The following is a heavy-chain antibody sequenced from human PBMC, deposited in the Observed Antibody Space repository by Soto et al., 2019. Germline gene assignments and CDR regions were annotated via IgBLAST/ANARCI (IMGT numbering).Heavy chain of an antibody. CDR3: ASIWFGEFLVFDY. CDR1: GFTVSSNY. J-gene: IGHJ4*02. D-gene: IGHD3-10*01. V-gene: IGHV3-53*01. CDR2: IYSGGST. Sequence: GGSLRLSCAASGFTVSSNYMSWVRQAPGKGLEWVSVIYSGGSTYYEDSVKGRFTISRDNSKNTLYLQMNSLGAEDTAVYYCASIWFGEFLVFDYWGQGTLVTVSS.